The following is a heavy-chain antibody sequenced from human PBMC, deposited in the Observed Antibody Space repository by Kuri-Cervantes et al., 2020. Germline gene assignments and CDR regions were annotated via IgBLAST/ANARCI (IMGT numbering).Heavy chain of an antibody. V-gene: IGHV1-2*02. D-gene: IGHD3-22*01. Sequence: ASVKVSCKASGYTFTDYYMHWVRQAPGQGLEWMGWINPNSGGTNYAQKFQGRVTMTRDTSISTAYMELSRLRSDDTAVYYCARGYYYDSSGYYLGNVHLDYWGQGTLVTVSS. CDR1: GYTFTDYY. CDR3: ARGYYYDSSGYYLGNVHLDY. CDR2: INPNSGGT. J-gene: IGHJ4*02.